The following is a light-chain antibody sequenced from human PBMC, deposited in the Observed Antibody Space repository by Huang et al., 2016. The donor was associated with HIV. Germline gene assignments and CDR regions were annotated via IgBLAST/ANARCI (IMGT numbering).Light chain of an antibody. CDR2: GTS. CDR3: QQYGTSLLFT. CDR1: QSVSSNY. J-gene: IGKJ3*01. Sequence: VLTQSPGTLSLSPGERANLSCRASQSVSSNYLAWYQQQPGQAPRLLIDGTSSRATGIPDRFSGSGSGTDFTLTISRLGPEDFAVYYCQQYGTSLLFTFGPGTKVDIK. V-gene: IGKV3-20*01.